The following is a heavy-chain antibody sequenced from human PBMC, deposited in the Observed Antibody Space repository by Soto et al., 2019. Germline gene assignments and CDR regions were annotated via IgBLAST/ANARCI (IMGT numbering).Heavy chain of an antibody. CDR3: ARGAISTKIEF. D-gene: IGHD2-2*02. CDR1: GISLDHKS. V-gene: IGHV4-59*01. Sequence: ETRSLPSLFAGISLDHKSWTRIRQTPRKGLEWIGYILYPGSSRFNPSLKSRVTMSVDTSKSQFSLSLSSVTAADTAVYYCARGAISTKIEFWGHGILVNVPA. J-gene: IGHJ4*01. CDR2: ILYPGSS.